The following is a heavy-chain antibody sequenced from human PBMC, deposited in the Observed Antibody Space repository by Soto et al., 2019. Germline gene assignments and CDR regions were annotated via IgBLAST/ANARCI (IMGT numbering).Heavy chain of an antibody. Sequence: QVQLVQSGAEVKKPGSSVKVSCKASGGTFSSYAISWVRQAPGQGLEWMGGIIPIPGTANYAQKFQGRVTITADESTRTAYMEPSSLRSEDTAVYYCARSEVSSTSLEIYYYYYYGMDVWGQGTTVTVSS. V-gene: IGHV1-69*01. CDR3: ARSEVSSTSLEIYYYYYYGMDV. CDR2: IIPIPGTA. J-gene: IGHJ6*02. CDR1: GGTFSSYA. D-gene: IGHD2-2*01.